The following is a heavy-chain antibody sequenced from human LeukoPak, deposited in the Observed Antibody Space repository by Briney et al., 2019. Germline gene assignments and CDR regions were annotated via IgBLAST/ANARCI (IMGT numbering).Heavy chain of an antibody. CDR2: ISSSTGGVI. D-gene: IGHD3-22*01. J-gene: IGHJ4*02. V-gene: IGHV3-48*03. Sequence: GGSLRLSCAASGFIFSSYEMNWVRQAPGKGPEWISYISSSTGGVIYYTDSVKGRFTISRDNTKNSLYLHMNSLRAEDTAVYYCAKDSSGDSWGQGTLVTVSS. CDR3: AKDSSGDS. CDR1: GFIFSSYE.